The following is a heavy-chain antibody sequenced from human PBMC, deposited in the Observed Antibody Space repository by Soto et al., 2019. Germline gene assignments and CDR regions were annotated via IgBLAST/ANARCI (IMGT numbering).Heavy chain of an antibody. D-gene: IGHD6-13*01. CDR2: INPSGGST. CDR3: ARVSGIAAAGLALVISDYYYGMEV. Sequence: ASVKVSFKASGYTFTSYYMHWVRQAPGQGLEWMGIINPSGGSTSYAQKFQGRVTMTRDTSTSTVYMELSSLRSEDTAVYYCARVSGIAAAGLALVISDYYYGMEVWGQGTTVTVSS. V-gene: IGHV1-46*01. CDR1: GYTFTSYY. J-gene: IGHJ6*02.